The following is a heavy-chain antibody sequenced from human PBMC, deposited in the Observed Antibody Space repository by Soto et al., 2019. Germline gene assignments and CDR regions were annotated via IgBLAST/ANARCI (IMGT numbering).Heavy chain of an antibody. CDR1: GGAISSYY. D-gene: IGHD5-18*01. CDR2: IYSGGGT. V-gene: IGHV4-4*07. CDR3: ARGYSYGGTFDY. J-gene: IGHJ4*02. Sequence: SETLSLTCTVSGGAISSYYWSWIRQSAGKGLEWIGRIYSGGGTNYNPSLKSRVTMSVDTSKNQFSLKLNSVTAADTAVYYCARGYSYGGTFDYWGQGTLVTVSS.